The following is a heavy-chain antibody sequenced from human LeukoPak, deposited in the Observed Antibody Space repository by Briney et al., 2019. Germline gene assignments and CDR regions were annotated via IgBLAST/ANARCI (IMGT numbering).Heavy chain of an antibody. CDR3: ARVEAYYYDSSGYLAPGY. D-gene: IGHD3-22*01. V-gene: IGHV1-18*01. J-gene: IGHJ4*02. CDR2: ISAYNGNT. Sequence: ASVKVSCKASGYTFTSYGISWVRQAPGQGLEWMGWISAYNGNTNYAQKLQGRVTMTTDTSTSTAYMELRSLRSDDTAVYYCARVEAYYYDSSGYLAPGYWGQGTLVTVSS. CDR1: GYTFTSYG.